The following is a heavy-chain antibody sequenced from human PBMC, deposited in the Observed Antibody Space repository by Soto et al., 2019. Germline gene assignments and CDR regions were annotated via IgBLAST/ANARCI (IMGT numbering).Heavy chain of an antibody. D-gene: IGHD3-9*01. Sequence: GGSLKLSCAAFGLTFSTLALGWFRQPPGKGLEWVSTITGTSANTYYTDSVKGRFAISRDNSQNTLYLQMNSLTTEDTAVYYCAKGGATYGLLTHDYWGQGTLVTVSS. J-gene: IGHJ4*02. V-gene: IGHV3-23*01. CDR1: GLTFSTLA. CDR3: AKGGATYGLLTHDY. CDR2: ITGTSANT.